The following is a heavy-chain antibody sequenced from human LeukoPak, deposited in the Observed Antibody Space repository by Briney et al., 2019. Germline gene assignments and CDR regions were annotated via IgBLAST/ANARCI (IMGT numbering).Heavy chain of an antibody. J-gene: IGHJ4*02. D-gene: IGHD1-26*01. Sequence: PGGSLRLSCAASGFTFSSYAMHWVRQAPGKGLEWVAIISYDGSNKYYADPVKGRFTISRDNSKNTLYVQMKSLRAEDTAVYYCAREIVVVDIWGQGTLVTVSS. V-gene: IGHV3-30-3*01. CDR1: GFTFSSYA. CDR3: AREIVVVDI. CDR2: ISYDGSNK.